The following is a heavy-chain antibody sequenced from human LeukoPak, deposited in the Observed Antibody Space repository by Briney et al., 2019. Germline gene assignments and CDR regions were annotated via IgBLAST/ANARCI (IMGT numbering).Heavy chain of an antibody. Sequence: GGSLRLSCGASGFTFSHYHMSWVRQAPGKGLEWVSVIYSGGSTYYADSVKGRFTISRDNSKNTLYLQMNSLRAEDTAVYYCAREATTVITGYFDYWGQGTLVTVSS. V-gene: IGHV3-66*01. J-gene: IGHJ4*02. CDR2: IYSGGST. CDR3: AREATTVITGYFDY. CDR1: GFTFSHYH. D-gene: IGHD4-17*01.